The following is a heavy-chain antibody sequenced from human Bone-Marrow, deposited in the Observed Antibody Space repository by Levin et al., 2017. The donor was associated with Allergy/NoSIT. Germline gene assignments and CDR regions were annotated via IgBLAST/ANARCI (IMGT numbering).Heavy chain of an antibody. V-gene: IGHV3-74*01. Sequence: PGGSLRLSCAASGFTFSSYWMHWVRQAPGKGLVWVSRINSDGSSTSYADSVKGRFTISRDNAKNTLYLQMNSLRAEDTAVYYCACLGPNNMGVDYWGQGTLVTVSS. J-gene: IGHJ4*02. CDR3: ACLGPNNMGVDY. D-gene: IGHD1-26*01. CDR2: INSDGSST. CDR1: GFTFSSYW.